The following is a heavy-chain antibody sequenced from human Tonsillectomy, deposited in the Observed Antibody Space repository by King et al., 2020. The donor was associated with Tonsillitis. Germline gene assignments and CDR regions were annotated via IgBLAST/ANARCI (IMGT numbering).Heavy chain of an antibody. CDR1: GGSISSYY. Sequence: QLQESGPGLVKPSETLSLTCTVSGGSISSYYWSWIRQPPGKGLEWFGYIYYSGSTNYNPSLKSRVTISVDTSKNQFSLKLSSVTAADTAVYYCARETPGDYGDYFDIWGQGTMVTVSS. J-gene: IGHJ3*02. D-gene: IGHD4-17*01. V-gene: IGHV4-59*01. CDR3: ARETPGDYGDYFDI. CDR2: IYYSGST.